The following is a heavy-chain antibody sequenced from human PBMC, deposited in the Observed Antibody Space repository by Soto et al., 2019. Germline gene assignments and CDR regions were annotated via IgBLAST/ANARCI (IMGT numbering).Heavy chain of an antibody. CDR1: GSTFSSYA. Sequence: PGGSLRLSCASSGSTFSSYAMSWVRQAPGKGLEWVSGISVSGGDTYYADSVKGRFTISRDNSKNTLYLKMNSLRADDTAVYFCAKGSPTGYSYGPTCFDHWGQGTLVTVSS. V-gene: IGHV3-23*01. D-gene: IGHD5-18*01. CDR2: ISVSGGDT. CDR3: AKGSPTGYSYGPTCFDH. J-gene: IGHJ4*02.